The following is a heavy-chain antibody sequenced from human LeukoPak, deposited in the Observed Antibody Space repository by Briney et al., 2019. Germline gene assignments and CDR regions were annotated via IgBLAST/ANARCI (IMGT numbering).Heavy chain of an antibody. Sequence: SETLSLTCAVYGGSFSGYYWSWIRQPPGKGLEWIGYIYYSGSTNYNPSLKSRVTISVDTSKNQFSLKLSSVTAADTAVYYCARYSSSWYFDYWGQGTLVTVSS. CDR2: IYYSGST. D-gene: IGHD6-13*01. V-gene: IGHV4-59*01. CDR1: GGSFSGYY. J-gene: IGHJ4*02. CDR3: ARYSSSWYFDY.